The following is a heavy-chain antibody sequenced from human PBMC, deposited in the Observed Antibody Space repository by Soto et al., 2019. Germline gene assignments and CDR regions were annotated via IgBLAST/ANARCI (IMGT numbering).Heavy chain of an antibody. CDR1: GFTVSSNY. D-gene: IGHD2-15*01. CDR3: ARDLQGGYCSGGSCYSY. J-gene: IGHJ4*02. CDR2: IYSGGST. Sequence: GGSLRLSCAASGFTVSSNYMSWVRQAPGKGLEWVSVIYSGGSTYYADSVKGRFTISRDNSKNTLYLQMNSLRAEDTAVYYCARDLQGGYCSGGSCYSYWGQGTLVTVSS. V-gene: IGHV3-66*01.